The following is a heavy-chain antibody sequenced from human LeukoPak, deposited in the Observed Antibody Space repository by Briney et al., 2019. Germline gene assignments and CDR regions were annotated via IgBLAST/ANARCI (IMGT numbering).Heavy chain of an antibody. Sequence: SVKVSCKASGGTFSSYAISWVRQAPGQGLEWMGRIIPILGIANYAQKFQGRVTITADKSTSTAYMELSSLRSEDTAVYYCASLLGWQQLVTSPGRGGSPYYYGMDVWGQGTTVTVSS. J-gene: IGHJ6*02. D-gene: IGHD6-13*01. CDR1: GGTFSSYA. CDR2: IIPILGIA. V-gene: IGHV1-69*04. CDR3: ASLLGWQQLVTSPGRGGSPYYYGMDV.